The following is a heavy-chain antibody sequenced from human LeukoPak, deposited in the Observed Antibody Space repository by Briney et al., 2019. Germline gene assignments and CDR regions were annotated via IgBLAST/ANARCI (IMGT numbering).Heavy chain of an antibody. V-gene: IGHV4-61*01. CDR1: GGSVSSGSYY. CDR3: ARDKDAFDI. J-gene: IGHJ3*02. Sequence: PSETLSLTCTVSGGSVSSGSYYWSWIRQPPGKGLEWIGYIYYSGSTNYNPSLKSRVTISVDTSKSQYSLKFNSMTVSDTAVPYCARDKDAFDIWGQGTMVTVSS. CDR2: IYYSGST.